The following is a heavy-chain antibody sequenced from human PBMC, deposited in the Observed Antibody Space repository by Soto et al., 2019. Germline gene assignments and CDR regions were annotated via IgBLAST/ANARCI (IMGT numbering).Heavy chain of an antibody. V-gene: IGHV3-23*01. CDR1: GFTFSSYA. CDR2: ISGSGGST. Sequence: HPGGSLRLSCAASGFTFSSYAMSWVRQAPGKGLEWVSAISGSGGSTYYADSVKGRFTISRDNSKNTLYLQMNSLRAEDTAVYYCAKDLSLGHGPPPYYDILTGYYNVPTSVYFDYWGQGTLVTVSS. J-gene: IGHJ4*02. D-gene: IGHD3-9*01. CDR3: AKDLSLGHGPPPYYDILTGYYNVPTSVYFDY.